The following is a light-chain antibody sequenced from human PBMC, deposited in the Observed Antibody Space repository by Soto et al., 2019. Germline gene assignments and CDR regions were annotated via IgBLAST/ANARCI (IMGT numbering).Light chain of an antibody. J-gene: IGKJ2*01. CDR3: QQGYSSPQT. CDR1: QSISTY. V-gene: IGKV1-39*01. CDR2: SVF. Sequence: DIQMTQSPSSLSASVGDRVSITCRASQSISTYLNWYQQTPGKAPRLLIHSVFTLQSGVPSRFSGSGSGTDFTLTITSLQPEDSATYYCQQGYSSPQTFGQGTKLEIK.